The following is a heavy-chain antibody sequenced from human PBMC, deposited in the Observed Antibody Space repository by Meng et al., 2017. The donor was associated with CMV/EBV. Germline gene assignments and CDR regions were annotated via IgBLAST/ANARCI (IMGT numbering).Heavy chain of an antibody. CDR1: GFTFSSYA. D-gene: IGHD4-11*01. CDR2: ISSNGGST. Sequence: GGSLRLSCAASGFTFSSYAMHWVRQAPGKGLEYVSAISSNGGSTYYADSVKGRFTISRDNSKNTLYLHMGSLRAEDMAVYYCARVGEVTTGDYYYYGMDVWGQGTTVTVSS. V-gene: IGHV3-64*02. J-gene: IGHJ6*02. CDR3: ARVGEVTTGDYYYYGMDV.